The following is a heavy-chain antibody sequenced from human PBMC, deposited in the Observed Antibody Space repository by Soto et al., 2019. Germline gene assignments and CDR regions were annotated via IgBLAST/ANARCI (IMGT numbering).Heavy chain of an antibody. D-gene: IGHD6-19*01. J-gene: IGHJ4*02. CDR1: GYTFTSYD. CDR2: MNPNSGNT. CDR3: ARGPTLDSSGWFTVGQTFDY. V-gene: IGHV1-8*01. Sequence: QVQLVQSGAEVKKPGASVKVSCKASGYTFTSYDINWVRQATGQGLEWMGWMNPNSGNTGYAQKYQGRVTMTRNTSISTAYMELSSLRSEDTAVYYCARGPTLDSSGWFTVGQTFDYWGQGTLVTVSS.